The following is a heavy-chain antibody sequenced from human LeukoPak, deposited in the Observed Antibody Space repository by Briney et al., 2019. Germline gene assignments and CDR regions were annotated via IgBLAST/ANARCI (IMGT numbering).Heavy chain of an antibody. CDR2: IYRSGST. J-gene: IGHJ4*02. CDR3: ARGTLVVPAASPDY. Sequence: KPPETPSLTCAVPGGSIRSSNWWSWARQPPGKGREGIGEIYRSGSTNYNPSLKSSVTISVDKSKNQFSLKLSSVTAADTAVYYCARGTLVVPAASPDYWGQGTLVTVSS. CDR1: GGSIRSSNW. D-gene: IGHD2-2*01. V-gene: IGHV4-4*03.